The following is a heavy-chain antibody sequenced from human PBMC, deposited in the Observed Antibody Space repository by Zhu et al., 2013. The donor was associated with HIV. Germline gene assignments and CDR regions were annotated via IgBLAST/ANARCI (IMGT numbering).Heavy chain of an antibody. D-gene: IGHD5-18*01. CDR3: ARNTAMVSGWFDP. J-gene: IGHJ5*02. Sequence: VQLQESGPGLVKPSETLSLTCTVSGGSISSSSYYWGWIRQPPGKGLEWIGSIYYSGSTYYNPSLKSRVTISVDTSKNQFSLKLSSVTAADTAVYYCARNTAMVSGWFDPWGQGTLVTVSS. CDR2: IYYSGST. V-gene: IGHV4-39*07. CDR1: GGSISSSSYY.